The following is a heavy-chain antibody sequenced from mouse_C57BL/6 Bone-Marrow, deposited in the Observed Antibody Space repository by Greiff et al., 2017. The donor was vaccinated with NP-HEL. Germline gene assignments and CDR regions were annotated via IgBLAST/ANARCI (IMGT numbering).Heavy chain of an antibody. V-gene: IGHV5-12*01. CDR1: GFTFSDYY. CDR3: ARQRNYYSGPSWFAY. Sequence: EVKVVESGGGLVQPGGSLKLSCAASGFTFSDYYMYWVRQTPEKRLEWVAYISNGGGSTYYPDTVKGRFTISRDNAKNTLYLQMSRLKSEDTAMYYCARQRNYYSGPSWFAYWGQGTLVTVSA. J-gene: IGHJ3*01. D-gene: IGHD1-1*01. CDR2: ISNGGGST.